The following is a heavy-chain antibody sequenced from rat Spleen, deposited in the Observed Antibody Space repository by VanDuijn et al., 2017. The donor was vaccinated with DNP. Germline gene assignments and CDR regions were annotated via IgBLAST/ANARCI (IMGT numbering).Heavy chain of an antibody. CDR1: GFTFSDFN. Sequence: EVLLVESGGGLVQPGRSLKLSCAASGFTFSDFNMAWVRQAPKKGLEWVATIIYDVRKTYYLDSVKGRFTISRDNAKSTLYLQMDSLRSEDTATYYCVTIPGSYAMDAWGQGTSVTVSS. CDR2: IIYDVRKT. D-gene: IGHD5-1*01. CDR3: VTIPGSYAMDA. J-gene: IGHJ4*01. V-gene: IGHV5S10*01.